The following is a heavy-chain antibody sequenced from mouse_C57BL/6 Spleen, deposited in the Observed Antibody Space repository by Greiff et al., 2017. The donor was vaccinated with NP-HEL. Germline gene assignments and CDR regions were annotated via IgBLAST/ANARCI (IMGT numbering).Heavy chain of an antibody. CDR2: IYPGSGST. Sequence: VQLQQPGAELVKPGASVKMSCKASGYTFTSYWITWVKQRPGQGLEWIGDIYPGSGSTNYNEKFKSKATLTVDTSSSTAYMQLSSLTSEDSAVYYCASSDYYGSSSFDYWGQGTTLTVSS. CDR1: GYTFTSYW. V-gene: IGHV1-55*01. D-gene: IGHD1-1*01. CDR3: ASSDYYGSSSFDY. J-gene: IGHJ2*01.